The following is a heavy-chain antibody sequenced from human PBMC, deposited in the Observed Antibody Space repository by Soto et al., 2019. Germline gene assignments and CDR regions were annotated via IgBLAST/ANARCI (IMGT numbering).Heavy chain of an antibody. V-gene: IGHV4-59*01. D-gene: IGHD6-13*01. J-gene: IGHJ3*02. CDR1: GRSISSSY. Sequence: SETLSLTCTVSGRSISSSYWSWIRQPPGKGLEWIGYIYYSGSTNYNPSLKSRVTISVDTSKNQFSLKLSSVTAADTAVYYCARVRDSSSWPPGHDAFDIWGQGTMVT. CDR2: IYYSGST. CDR3: ARVRDSSSWPPGHDAFDI.